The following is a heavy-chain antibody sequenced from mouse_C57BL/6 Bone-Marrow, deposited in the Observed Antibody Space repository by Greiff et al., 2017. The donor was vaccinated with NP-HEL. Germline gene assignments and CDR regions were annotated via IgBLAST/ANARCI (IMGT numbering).Heavy chain of an antibody. CDR3: ARRGSSYLDY. V-gene: IGHV5-6*02. Sequence: EVKLLESGADLVKPGASLKLSCAASGFTFSSYGMSWVRQTPDKRLEWVATISSGGSYTYYPDNVKGRFTITRDNSKNTLYLQMSRLKSEDTAMYYCARRGSSYLDYGDQGTTLTVSS. J-gene: IGHJ2*01. D-gene: IGHD1-1*01. CDR1: GFTFSSYG. CDR2: ISSGGSYT.